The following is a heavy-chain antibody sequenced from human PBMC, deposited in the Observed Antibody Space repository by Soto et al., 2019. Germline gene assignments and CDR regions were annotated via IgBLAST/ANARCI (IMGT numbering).Heavy chain of an antibody. CDR2: ISAYNGST. CDR3: ARGTWAVGPAYYYGMDV. D-gene: IGHD6-19*01. CDR1: GYTFTGYY. V-gene: IGHV1-18*04. Sequence: ASVKVSCKASGYTFTGYYMHWVRQAPGQGLEWMGWISAYNGSTNYAQKLQGRVTMTTDTSTSTAYMELRSLRSDDTAVYYCARGTWAVGPAYYYGMDVWGQGTTVTVSS. J-gene: IGHJ6*02.